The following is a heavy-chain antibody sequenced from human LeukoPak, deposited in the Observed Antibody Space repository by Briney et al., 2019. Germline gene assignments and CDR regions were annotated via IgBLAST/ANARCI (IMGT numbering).Heavy chain of an antibody. J-gene: IGHJ6*04. V-gene: IGHV4-31*03. D-gene: IGHD3-10*01. CDR2: IYYSGST. CDR1: GGAINSPGYY. Sequence: SQTLSLTCTVSGGAINSPGYYWSWIRQHPGKGLEWIGYIYYSGSTYYNPSLKSRVTISVDTSKNQFSLKLSSVTAADTAIYYCARDKSGSRSYTDDYYAMDVWGKGTTVTVSS. CDR3: ARDKSGSRSYTDDYYAMDV.